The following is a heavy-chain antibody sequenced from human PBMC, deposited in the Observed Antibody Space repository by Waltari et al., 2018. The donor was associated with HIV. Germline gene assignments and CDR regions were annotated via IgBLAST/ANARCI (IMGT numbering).Heavy chain of an antibody. V-gene: IGHV4-4*07. CDR2: IYTSGST. CDR1: GGSISSYS. J-gene: IGHJ3*02. Sequence: QVQLEESGPGLVKPSETLSLTCTVSGGSISSYSWSWIRLPAGKGLEWIGRIYTSGSTNYNPSLKSRVTLSVDTSMNQFSLKLSSVTAADTAVYYCARGLRLGELSLYKYAFDIWGQGTMVTVSS. D-gene: IGHD3-16*02. CDR3: ARGLRLGELSLYKYAFDI.